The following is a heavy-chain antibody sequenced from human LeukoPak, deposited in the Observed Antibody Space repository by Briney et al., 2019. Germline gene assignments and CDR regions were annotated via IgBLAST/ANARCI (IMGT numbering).Heavy chain of an antibody. Sequence: GGSLRLSCAASGFTFSSYAMSWVRQAPGKGLEWVSAISGSGGSTYYADSVKGRFTISRDNSKKTLYLQMNSLRAEETTVYYCAKAYDSSGYYYDYFDYWGQGTLVTVSS. CDR1: GFTFSSYA. CDR3: AKAYDSSGYYYDYFDY. J-gene: IGHJ4*02. CDR2: ISGSGGST. V-gene: IGHV3-23*01. D-gene: IGHD3-22*01.